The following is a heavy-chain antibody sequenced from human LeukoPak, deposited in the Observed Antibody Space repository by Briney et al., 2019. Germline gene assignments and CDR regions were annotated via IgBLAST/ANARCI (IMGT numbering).Heavy chain of an antibody. V-gene: IGHV3-11*04. Sequence: GGSLRLSCAASGFTFSDYYMSWIRQAPGKGLEWLSYISGSGSTINYADSVKGRFTISRDNAKNSLYLQMNSLRAEDTAVYYCARDRRGIFYYALDIWGQGTMVTVSS. J-gene: IGHJ3*02. CDR2: ISGSGSTI. CDR3: ARDRRGIFYYALDI. CDR1: GFTFSDYY. D-gene: IGHD2-8*01.